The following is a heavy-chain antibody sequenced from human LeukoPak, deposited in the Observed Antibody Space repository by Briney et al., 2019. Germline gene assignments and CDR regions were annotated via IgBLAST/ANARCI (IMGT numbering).Heavy chain of an antibody. CDR2: IYYSGSI. CDR1: GGSISSGDFY. Sequence: SETLSLTCTVSGGSISSGDFYWSWIRQPPGKGLEWIGYIYYSGSIYYNPSLKSRVTISVDTSKNQFSLKLSSVTAADTAVYYCARDSSGSYPFLFDYWGQGTLVTVSS. CDR3: ARDSSGSYPFLFDY. V-gene: IGHV4-30-4*08. D-gene: IGHD1-26*01. J-gene: IGHJ4*02.